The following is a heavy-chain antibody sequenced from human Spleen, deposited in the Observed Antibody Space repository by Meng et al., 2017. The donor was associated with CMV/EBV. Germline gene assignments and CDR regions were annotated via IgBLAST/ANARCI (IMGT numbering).Heavy chain of an antibody. CDR2: IDSDGSTT. D-gene: IGHD6-6*01. V-gene: IGHV3-74*01. Sequence: GGSLRLSCAASGFTFNSHWMHWVRQAPGKGLVWVSHIDSDGSTTTYADSVKGRFAISRDNAKNTLYLQLSGLRAEDTAVYYCAREAQYGSSSSRFDYWGQGTLVTVSS. CDR1: GFTFNSHW. CDR3: AREAQYGSSSSRFDY. J-gene: IGHJ4*02.